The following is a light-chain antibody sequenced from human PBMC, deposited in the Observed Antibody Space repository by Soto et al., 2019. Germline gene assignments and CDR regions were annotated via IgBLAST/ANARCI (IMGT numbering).Light chain of an antibody. J-gene: IGLJ2*01. Sequence: QSALTQPASVSGSPGQSITISCTGTSSDVGGYNYVSWYQQHPGKAPKLMIYDVSNRPSGVSNRFSGSKSGNTASLTISGLQAEDEADYSCSSYTSSSTPVFGGGPKLTVL. CDR3: SSYTSSSTPV. V-gene: IGLV2-14*01. CDR2: DVS. CDR1: SSDVGGYNY.